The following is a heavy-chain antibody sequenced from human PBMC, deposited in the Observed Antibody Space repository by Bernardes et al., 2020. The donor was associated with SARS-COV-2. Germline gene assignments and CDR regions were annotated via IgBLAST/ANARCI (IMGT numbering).Heavy chain of an antibody. CDR3: ARAGQFYFEY. Sequence: GLVWVSRINSDGSVIDYADSVKGRFTISRDNAKNTLYLQMNSLRVDDTAVYYCARAGQFYFEYWGQGTLVTVSS. V-gene: IGHV3-74*01. CDR2: INSDGSVI. J-gene: IGHJ4*02.